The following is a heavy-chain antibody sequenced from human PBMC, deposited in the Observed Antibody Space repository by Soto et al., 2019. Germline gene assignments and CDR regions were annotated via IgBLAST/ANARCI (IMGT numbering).Heavy chain of an antibody. D-gene: IGHD3-10*01. CDR2: ISSSSSYI. Sequence: GGSLRLSCAASGFTFSSYSMNWVRQARGKGLEWVSSISSSSSYIYYADSVKGRFTISRDNAKNSLYLQMNSLRAEDTAVYYCASVYYYGSGTTGPGFDPWGQGTLVTVSS. CDR1: GFTFSSYS. J-gene: IGHJ5*02. V-gene: IGHV3-21*01. CDR3: ASVYYYGSGTTGPGFDP.